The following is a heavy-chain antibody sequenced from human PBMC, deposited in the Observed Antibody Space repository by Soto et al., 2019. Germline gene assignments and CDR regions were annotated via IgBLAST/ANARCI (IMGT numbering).Heavy chain of an antibody. CDR3: ARLRSFIVVVPAENWFDP. Sequence: GESLKISCKGSGYSFTSYWIGWVRQMPGKGLEWMGIIYPGDSDTRYSPSFQGQVTISADKSISTAYLQWSSLKASDTAMYYCARLRSFIVVVPAENWFDPWGQGTRVTVSS. V-gene: IGHV5-51*01. D-gene: IGHD2-2*01. CDR2: IYPGDSDT. J-gene: IGHJ5*02. CDR1: GYSFTSYW.